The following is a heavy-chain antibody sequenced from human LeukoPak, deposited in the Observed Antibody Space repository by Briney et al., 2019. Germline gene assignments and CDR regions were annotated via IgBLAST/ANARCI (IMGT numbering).Heavy chain of an antibody. CDR2: IYYSGST. J-gene: IGHJ3*02. Sequence: SETLSLTCTVSGGSISSSSYYWGWIRQPPGKGLEWIGTIYYSGSTYYNPSLKSRFTISVDTSKNQFSLKLSSVTAADTAVYYCARHSSLANGFDIWGQGTMVTVSS. CDR3: ARHSSLANGFDI. CDR1: GGSISSSSYY. V-gene: IGHV4-39*01.